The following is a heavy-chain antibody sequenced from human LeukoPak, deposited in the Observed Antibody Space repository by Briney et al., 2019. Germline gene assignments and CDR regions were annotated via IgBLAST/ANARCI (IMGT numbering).Heavy chain of an antibody. D-gene: IGHD6-19*01. V-gene: IGHV3-21*04. Sequence: PGGSLRLSCAASGFTFDDYTMHWVRQAPGKGLEWVSSISSSSSYIYYADSVKGRFTISRDNSKNTLYLQMNSLRAEDTAVYYCAKWSTNSGWYHDTLDYWGQGTLVTVSS. CDR3: AKWSTNSGWYHDTLDY. CDR2: ISSSSSYI. J-gene: IGHJ4*02. CDR1: GFTFDDYT.